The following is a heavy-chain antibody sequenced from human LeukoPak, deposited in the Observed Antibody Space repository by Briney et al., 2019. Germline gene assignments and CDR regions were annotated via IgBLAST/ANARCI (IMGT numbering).Heavy chain of an antibody. CDR1: GFIFSSYS. D-gene: IGHD6-13*01. Sequence: GGSLRLSCAASGFIFSSYSMSWVSQAPGKGLEWVSVITGSGGNTYYADSVKGRFTISKDNSKNTVYLQMSSLRVDDTAVYYCAKAASSSWPSYYYGMDVWGQGTTVTVSS. V-gene: IGHV3-23*01. J-gene: IGHJ6*02. CDR3: AKAASSSWPSYYYGMDV. CDR2: ITGSGGNT.